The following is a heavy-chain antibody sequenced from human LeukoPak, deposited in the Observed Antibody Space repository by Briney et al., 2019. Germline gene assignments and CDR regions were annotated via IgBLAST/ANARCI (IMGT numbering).Heavy chain of an antibody. D-gene: IGHD3-22*01. CDR3: ARDGSGYYYGNNWFDP. Sequence: GASVKVSCKASGYTFTSYAMNWVRQAPGQGLEWMGWINTNTGNPTYAQGFTGRFVFSLDTSVSTAYLQISSLKAEDTAVYYCARDGSGYYYGNNWFDPWGQGTLVTVSS. CDR2: INTNTGNP. CDR1: GYTFTSYA. J-gene: IGHJ5*02. V-gene: IGHV7-4-1*02.